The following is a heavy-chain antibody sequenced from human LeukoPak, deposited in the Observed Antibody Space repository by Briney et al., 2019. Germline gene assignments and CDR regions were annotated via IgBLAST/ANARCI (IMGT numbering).Heavy chain of an antibody. D-gene: IGHD6-13*01. J-gene: IGHJ4*02. CDR2: VRYDGSNK. CDR3: ARGGRQQLVWGLFDY. V-gene: IGHV3-30*02. Sequence: GGSLRLSCAASGFIFSRYDMHWVRQAPGKGLEWVAYVRYDGSNKYYADSVKGRFTISRDDSRNTLYLQMNSLRAEDTAVYYCARGGRQQLVWGLFDYWGQGTLVTVSS. CDR1: GFIFSRYD.